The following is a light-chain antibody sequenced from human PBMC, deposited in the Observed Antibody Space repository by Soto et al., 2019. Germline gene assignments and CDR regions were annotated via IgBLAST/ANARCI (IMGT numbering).Light chain of an antibody. CDR2: GAS. CDR3: QQYNNWPWT. CDR1: QSVSSN. Sequence: EIVMTQSPATLSVSPGEGATLACRASQSVSSNLAGYQQKADQAPRLLIYGASTRATGIPARFSGSGSGTELTLTISSLQSEDFAVYYCQQYNNWPWTFGQGTKVEIK. J-gene: IGKJ1*01. V-gene: IGKV3-15*01.